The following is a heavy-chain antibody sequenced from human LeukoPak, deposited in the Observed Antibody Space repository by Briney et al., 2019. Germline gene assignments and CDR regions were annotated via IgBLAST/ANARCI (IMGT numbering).Heavy chain of an antibody. D-gene: IGHD2-2*01. CDR2: IYYSGST. J-gene: IGHJ5*02. V-gene: IGHV4-30-4*01. Sequence: PSETLSLTCVVSGGSISSGGDDWSWIRQPPWKGLEWIGYIYYSGSTYYNPSLKSRVTISVDTSKNQFSLKLSSVTAADTAVYYCARVAVRAAHDWFDPWGQGTLVTVSS. CDR1: GGSISSGGDD. CDR3: ARVAVRAAHDWFDP.